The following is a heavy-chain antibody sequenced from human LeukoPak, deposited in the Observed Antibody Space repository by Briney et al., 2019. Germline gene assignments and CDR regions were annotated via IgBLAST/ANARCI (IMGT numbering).Heavy chain of an antibody. CDR3: ARGGSYLSAFDI. J-gene: IGHJ3*02. CDR2: ITYSGST. CDR1: GGSITSNSYY. V-gene: IGHV4-39*07. Sequence: SETLSLTCTVSGGSITSNSYYWGWIRQPPGKGLEWIGSITYSGSTYYNPSLKRRVTISIDTSKNQFSLKLSSVTAADTAVYYCARGGSYLSAFDIWGQGTMVTVSS. D-gene: IGHD1-26*01.